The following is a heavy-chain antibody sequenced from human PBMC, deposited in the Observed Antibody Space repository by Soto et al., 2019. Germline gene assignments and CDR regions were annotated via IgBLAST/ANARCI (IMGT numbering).Heavy chain of an antibody. CDR1: GFTFGDYA. D-gene: IGHD4-17*01. J-gene: IGHJ3*02. V-gene: IGHV3-49*04. Sequence: PGGSLRLSCTASGFTFGDYAMSWVRQAPGKGLEVVGFIRSKAYGGATEYAASAKGRFTISRDYSKSIAYLQMNSLTTEDTAVYYSTRDRHGVRVPDAFDIWGQGTMVTVSS. CDR3: TRDRHGVRVPDAFDI. CDR2: IRSKAYGGAT.